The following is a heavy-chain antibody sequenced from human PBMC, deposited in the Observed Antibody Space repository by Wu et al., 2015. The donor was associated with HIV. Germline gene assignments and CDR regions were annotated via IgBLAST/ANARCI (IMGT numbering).Heavy chain of an antibody. V-gene: IGHV4-34*01. D-gene: IGHD1-26*01. J-gene: IGHJ6*03. Sequence: QVQLQQWGAGLLKPSETLSLTCGVNGGSFSGYHWSWIRQSPGKGLEWIGEINHSGILTYNASLESRVTISLDTSKDQFSLKLSSVTAADTAVYYCARFQYHLLRRHDYLDVWGKGSAVTVSS. CDR3: ARFQYHLLRRHDYLDV. CDR1: GGSFSGYH. CDR2: INHSGIL.